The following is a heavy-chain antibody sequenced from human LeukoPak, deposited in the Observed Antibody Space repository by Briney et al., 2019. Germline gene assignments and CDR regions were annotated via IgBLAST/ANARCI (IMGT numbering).Heavy chain of an antibody. CDR2: IYYSGST. CDR3: AGSGTGTTSAMRN. J-gene: IGHJ4*02. V-gene: IGHV4-59*01. CDR1: GGSISSNY. Sequence: SETLSLTCTVSGGSISSNYWSWIRQPPGKGLEWIGYIYYSGSTNYSPSLKSRVTISLDTSKNQFSLKLSSVTAADTAVYYCAGSGTGTTSAMRNCGQGTLVTVSS. D-gene: IGHD1-1*01.